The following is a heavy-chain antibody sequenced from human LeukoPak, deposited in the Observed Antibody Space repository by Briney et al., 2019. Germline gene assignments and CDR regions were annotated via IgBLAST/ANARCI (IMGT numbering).Heavy chain of an antibody. V-gene: IGHV4-39*01. CDR2: IYYRGST. CDR3: ARRFGSGWFPRGFDY. J-gene: IGHJ4*02. Sequence: PSETLSLTCTVSGGSLSSSSYYWGWIRQPPGKGLEWIGSIYYRGSTYYNPSLKSRVTISVDTSKNQFSLKLSSVTAADTAVYYCARRFGSGWFPRGFDYWGQGTLVTVSS. CDR1: GGSLSSSSYY. D-gene: IGHD6-19*01.